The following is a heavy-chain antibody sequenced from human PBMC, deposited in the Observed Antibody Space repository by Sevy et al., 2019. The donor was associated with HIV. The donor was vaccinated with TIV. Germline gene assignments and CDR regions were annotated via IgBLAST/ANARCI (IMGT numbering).Heavy chain of an antibody. V-gene: IGHV3-33*01. J-gene: IGHJ3*02. Sequence: GGSLRLSCAASGFTFSSYGIHWVRQASGKGLEWVAVIWYDGSNKYYADSVKGRFTISRDNSKNTLYLQMNSLRAEDTAVYYCARDYLRATGAFDIWGQGTMVTVSS. CDR1: GFTFSSYG. CDR3: ARDYLRATGAFDI. D-gene: IGHD1-26*01. CDR2: IWYDGSNK.